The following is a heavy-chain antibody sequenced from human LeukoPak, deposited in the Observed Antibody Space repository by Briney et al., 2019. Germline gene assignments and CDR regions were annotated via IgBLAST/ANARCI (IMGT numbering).Heavy chain of an antibody. J-gene: IGHJ4*02. Sequence: GGSVRLSCAASRFTFSYFAMHWVRQAPGRGLEWVAVLSDDGSNKFYADSVKGRFTISRDNSKNTLYLQMNSLRAEDTAFYYCAKDPHSSSWYYFDSWGQGTLVTVSS. CDR3: AKDPHSSSWYYFDS. CDR2: LSDDGSNK. V-gene: IGHV3-30*18. CDR1: RFTFSYFA. D-gene: IGHD6-13*01.